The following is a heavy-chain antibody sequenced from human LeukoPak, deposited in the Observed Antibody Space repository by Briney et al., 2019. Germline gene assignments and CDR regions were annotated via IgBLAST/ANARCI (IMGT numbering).Heavy chain of an antibody. V-gene: IGHV1-8*01. CDR1: GYTFTSCD. CDR3: AREHNWDYVGDRRFDP. D-gene: IGHD1-7*01. CDR2: MNPNSGNT. J-gene: IGHJ5*02. Sequence: APVKVSCKASGYTFTSCDINWVRQATGHGLEWMGWMNPNSGNTGYAQKFQGRVTMTRNTSISTAYMELSSLTSEDTAVYYCAREHNWDYVGDRRFDPWGQGTLVTVSS.